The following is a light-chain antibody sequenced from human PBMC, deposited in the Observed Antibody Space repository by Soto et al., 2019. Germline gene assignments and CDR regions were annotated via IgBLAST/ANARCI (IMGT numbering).Light chain of an antibody. Sequence: QSALTQPASVSGSPGQSIAISCTGTSSDVGGYDYVSWYQQRPGKAPKLVIYDVSNRPSGVSNRFSGSKSGNTASLTISGLHAEDEADYYCSSYTSSSTRVFGTGTKVTVL. CDR2: DVS. CDR3: SSYTSSSTRV. J-gene: IGLJ1*01. V-gene: IGLV2-14*01. CDR1: SSDVGGYDY.